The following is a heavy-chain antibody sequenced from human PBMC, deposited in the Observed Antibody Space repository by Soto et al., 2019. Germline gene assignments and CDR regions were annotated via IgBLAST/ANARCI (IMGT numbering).Heavy chain of an antibody. J-gene: IGHJ4*02. D-gene: IGHD3-10*01. CDR2: IKSKTDGGTT. Sequence: LRLSCAASGFTFSNAWTSWVRQAPGKGLEWVGRIKSKTDGGTTDYAAPVKGRFTISRDDSKNTLYLQMNSLKTEDTAVYYCTTGTMAPGRSANDYWGQGTLVTVSS. CDR1: GFTFSNAW. CDR3: TTGTMAPGRSANDY. V-gene: IGHV3-15*01.